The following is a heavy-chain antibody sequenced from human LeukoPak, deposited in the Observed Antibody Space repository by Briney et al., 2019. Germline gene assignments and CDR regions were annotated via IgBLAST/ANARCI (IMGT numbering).Heavy chain of an antibody. V-gene: IGHV3-13*01. Sequence: GGSLRLSCAASGFTFSRYDMHWVRQGTGKGLEWVSAIDTAGDTYYPGSVEGRFTISRENAKNSLYLQMNSLRAGDTAVYYCARGGGRSSTVTYFDYWGQGTLVTVSS. CDR1: GFTFSRYD. J-gene: IGHJ4*02. CDR2: IDTAGDT. CDR3: ARGGGRSSTVTYFDY. D-gene: IGHD4-17*01.